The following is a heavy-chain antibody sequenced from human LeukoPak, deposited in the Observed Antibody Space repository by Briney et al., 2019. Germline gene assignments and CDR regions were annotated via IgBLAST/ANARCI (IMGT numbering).Heavy chain of an antibody. CDR3: ARELLYYYDSSGCTFDY. CDR1: GGSFSGYY. V-gene: IGHV4-34*01. J-gene: IGHJ4*02. Sequence: SETLSLTCAVYGGSFSGYYWSWIRQPPGKGLEWIGEINHSGSTNYNPSLKSRVTISVDTSKNQFSLKLSSVTAADTAVYYCARELLYYYDSSGCTFDYWGQGTLVTVSS. CDR2: INHSGST. D-gene: IGHD3-22*01.